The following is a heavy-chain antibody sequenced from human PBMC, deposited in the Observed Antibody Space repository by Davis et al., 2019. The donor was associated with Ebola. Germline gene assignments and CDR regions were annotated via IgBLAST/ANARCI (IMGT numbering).Heavy chain of an antibody. CDR2: ISAYNGNT. D-gene: IGHD3-9*01. J-gene: IGHJ6*02. CDR3: ARDWLGGMDV. CDR1: GYTFTAYG. Sequence: ASVKVSCKASGYTFTAYGISWVRHPPAQGLEWMGWISAYNGNTNYAQKLQGRVTMTTDTSTSTAYMELRSLRSDDTAVYYCARDWLGGMDVWGQGTTVTVSS. V-gene: IGHV1-18*01.